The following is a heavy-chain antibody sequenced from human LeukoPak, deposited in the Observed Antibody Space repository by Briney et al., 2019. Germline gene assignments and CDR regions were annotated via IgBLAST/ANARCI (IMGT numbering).Heavy chain of an antibody. CDR2: IYYSGST. J-gene: IGHJ3*02. Sequence: KPSETLSLTCTVSGGSISSSSYYWGWIRQPPGKGLEWIGSIYYSGSTYYNPSLKSRVTISVDTSKNQFSLKLSSVTAADTAVYYCARPFGGYDSSGYYLNDAFDIWGQGTMVTVSS. V-gene: IGHV4-39*01. D-gene: IGHD3-22*01. CDR1: GGSISSSSYY. CDR3: ARPFGGYDSSGYYLNDAFDI.